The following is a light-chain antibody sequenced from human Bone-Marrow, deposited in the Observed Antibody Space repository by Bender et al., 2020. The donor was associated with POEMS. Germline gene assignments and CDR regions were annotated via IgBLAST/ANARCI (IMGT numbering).Light chain of an antibody. Sequence: SYVLTQPPSVSVAPGKTARITCGGDNLGIKGVHWYQQKPGQAPVLVIYFDKDRASGIPERFSGSNSANTATLTISRVEAGDEADYYCQVWDNRSDLVVFGGGTKLTVL. V-gene: IGLV3-21*04. CDR3: QVWDNRSDLVV. J-gene: IGLJ2*01. CDR1: NLGIKG. CDR2: FDK.